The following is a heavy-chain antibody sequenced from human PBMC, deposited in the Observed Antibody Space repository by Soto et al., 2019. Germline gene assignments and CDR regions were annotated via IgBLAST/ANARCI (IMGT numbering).Heavy chain of an antibody. CDR2: ISYDGSNK. Sequence: LRLSCAASGFTFSSYGMRWVRQAPGKGLEWVAVISYDGSNKYYADSVKVRFTISRDNSKNTLYLQMDSLRAEDTAVYYCAKETRRVEQWLGGYYYGMDVWGQGTAVTVSS. CDR1: GFTFSSYG. V-gene: IGHV3-30*18. CDR3: AKETRRVEQWLGGYYYGMDV. D-gene: IGHD6-19*01. J-gene: IGHJ6*02.